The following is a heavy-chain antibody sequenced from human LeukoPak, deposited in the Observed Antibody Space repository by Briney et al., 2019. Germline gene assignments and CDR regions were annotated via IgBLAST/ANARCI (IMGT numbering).Heavy chain of an antibody. D-gene: IGHD3-10*01. CDR3: ARAMVRGKNAFDI. J-gene: IGHJ3*02. V-gene: IGHV3-74*01. CDR2: INSDGSST. Sequence: TGGSLRLSCAASGFTFSSYWMHWVRQAPGKGLVWVSRINSDGSSTSYADSVKGRFTISRDNAKNTLYLQMNSLRAEDTAVYYCARAMVRGKNAFDIWGQGTMDTVSS. CDR1: GFTFSSYW.